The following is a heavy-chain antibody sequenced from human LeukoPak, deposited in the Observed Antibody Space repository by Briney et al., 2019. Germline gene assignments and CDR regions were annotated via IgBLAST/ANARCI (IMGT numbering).Heavy chain of an antibody. Sequence: PSETLSLTCTVSGGSISSYYWSWIRQPPGKGLEWIGYIYYSGSTNYNPSLKSRVTISVDTSKNQFSLKLSSVTAADTAVYYCARGYSWYDYWGQGTLVTVSS. V-gene: IGHV4-59*01. CDR2: IYYSGST. CDR1: GGSISSYY. CDR3: ARGYSWYDY. D-gene: IGHD6-13*01. J-gene: IGHJ4*02.